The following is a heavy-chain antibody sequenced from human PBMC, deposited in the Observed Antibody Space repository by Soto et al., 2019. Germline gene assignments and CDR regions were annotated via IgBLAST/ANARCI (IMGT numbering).Heavy chain of an antibody. J-gene: IGHJ4*02. Sequence: QVQLQVSGPGLVKPSETLSLTCTVSGDSISSYSWSWIRQPPGKGLEWIGNIHYNGNTKYSPSLNSRVTMSVDTSKNPSSLKLISVTTVDTAVYFCAREGNLGRWIQPLDSWGQGTLVTVSS. D-gene: IGHD2-2*03. CDR2: IHYNGNT. CDR3: AREGNLGRWIQPLDS. CDR1: GDSISSYS. V-gene: IGHV4-59*01.